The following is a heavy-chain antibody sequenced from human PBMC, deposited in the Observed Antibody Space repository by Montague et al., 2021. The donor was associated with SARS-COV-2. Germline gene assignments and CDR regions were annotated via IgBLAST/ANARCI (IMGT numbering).Heavy chain of an antibody. V-gene: IGHV4-34*01. CDR1: GGSFSGYY. J-gene: IGHJ5*02. CDR2: INHSGST. CDR3: AGRNYYGSGSYYNSGFDP. D-gene: IGHD3-10*01. Sequence: SETLSLTCAVYGGSFSGYYWSWIRQPPGKGLEWIGEINHSGSTNYNPSLKSRVTISVDTSKNQFYLKLSSVNAAETAVNYCAGRNYYGSGSYYNSGFDPWGQGTLVTVSS.